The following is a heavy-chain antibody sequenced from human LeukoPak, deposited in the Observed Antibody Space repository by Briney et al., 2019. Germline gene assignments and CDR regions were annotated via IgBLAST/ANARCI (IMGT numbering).Heavy chain of an antibody. Sequence: HRASVKVSYKASGYTFTSYAMNWVRQAPGQGLEWMGWINTNTGNPTYAQGFTGRFVFSLDTSVSTAYLQISSLKAEDTAVYYCARDYYGSGSGEYYYYYMDVWGKGTTVTVSS. D-gene: IGHD3-10*01. V-gene: IGHV7-4-1*02. J-gene: IGHJ6*03. CDR2: INTNTGNP. CDR1: GYTFTSYA. CDR3: ARDYYGSGSGEYYYYYMDV.